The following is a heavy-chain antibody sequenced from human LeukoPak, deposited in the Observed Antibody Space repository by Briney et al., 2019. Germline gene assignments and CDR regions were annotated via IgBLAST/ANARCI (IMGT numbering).Heavy chain of an antibody. CDR1: GFTFSSYT. CDR2: ISTRSSYI. D-gene: IGHD3-22*01. V-gene: IGHV3-21*01. J-gene: IGHJ4*02. Sequence: GGSLRLSCASSGFTFSSYTMNWVRQAPGKGLEWVSSISTRSSYIYYADSVKGRFTIYRDNAKNSLYLQMTSLRAEDTAVYYCARGSGYYYDSSGVDYWGQGTLVTVSS. CDR3: ARGSGYYYDSSGVDY.